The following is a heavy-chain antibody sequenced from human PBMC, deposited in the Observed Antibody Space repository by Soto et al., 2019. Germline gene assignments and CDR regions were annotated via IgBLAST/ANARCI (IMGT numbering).Heavy chain of an antibody. D-gene: IGHD2-8*02. V-gene: IGHV3-21*01. CDR2: ISSNSAYI. CDR3: TRDASRDSRALVWFIP. J-gene: IGHJ5*02. Sequence: GGSLRLSCAASGFTFRSFTMNWVRQAPGKGLEWVSTISSNSAYIYYTDALRGRFTITRDNAKKSLHLQMNSLRAEDTAVYYCTRDASRDSRALVWFIPWGPGTLVTVSS. CDR1: GFTFRSFT.